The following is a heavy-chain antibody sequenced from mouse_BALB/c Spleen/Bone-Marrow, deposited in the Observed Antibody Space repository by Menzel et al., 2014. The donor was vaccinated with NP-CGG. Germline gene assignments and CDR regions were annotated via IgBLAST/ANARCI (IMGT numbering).Heavy chain of an antibody. J-gene: IGHJ4*01. CDR2: IWGDGST. D-gene: IGHD4-1*01. CDR3: ARTLGHYAMDH. V-gene: IGHV2-6-7*01. CDR1: GFSLTGYG. Sequence: QVQLKVSGPGLVAPSQSLSITCTVSGFSLTGYGVNWVRPPPGKGLEWLGMIWGDGSTDYNSAHNSRRSIRKDKSKSQVYLKMNSLQTDDKARYYCARTLGHYAMDHWVKEPQSPSPQ.